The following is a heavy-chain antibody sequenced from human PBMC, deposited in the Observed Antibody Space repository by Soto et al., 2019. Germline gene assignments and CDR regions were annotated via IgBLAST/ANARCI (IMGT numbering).Heavy chain of an antibody. J-gene: IGHJ4*02. CDR2: IYHSGST. V-gene: IGHV4-30-2*01. CDR1: GGSISSGGYS. Sequence: SETLSLTCAVSGGSISSGGYSWSWIRQPPGKGLEWIGYIYHSGSTYYNPSLKSRVTISVDRSKNQFSLKLSSVTAADTAVYYCARGSPFSSGFDYWGQGTLVT. D-gene: IGHD3-22*01. CDR3: ARGSPFSSGFDY.